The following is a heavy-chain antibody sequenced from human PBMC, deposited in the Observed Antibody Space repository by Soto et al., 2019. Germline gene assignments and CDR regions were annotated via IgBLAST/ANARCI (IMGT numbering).Heavy chain of an antibody. CDR1: GYSFTTYW. J-gene: IGHJ3*02. CDR2: IYPGDSDT. D-gene: IGHD3-22*01. Sequence: PGESLKISCKGSGYSFTTYWIGWVRLIPRKGLEWMGIIYPGDSDTRYSPSFQGQVTISADKSISTASLQWSSLKASDTAMYYCARREYYEGAFDIWGQGTMVTVSS. CDR3: ARREYYEGAFDI. V-gene: IGHV5-51*01.